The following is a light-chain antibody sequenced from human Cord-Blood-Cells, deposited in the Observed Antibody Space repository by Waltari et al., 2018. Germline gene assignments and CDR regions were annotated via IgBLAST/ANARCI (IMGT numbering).Light chain of an antibody. CDR3: CSYAGSVV. Sequence: SALTQPASVSGSPGQSIPIPCTATSSDVGSYNLVSWYHQHPGKAPKLMIYEGSKRPSGVSNRFSGSKSGNTASLTISGLQAEDEADYYCCSYAGSVVFGGGTKLTVL. CDR1: SSDVGSYNL. V-gene: IGLV2-23*01. CDR2: EGS. J-gene: IGLJ2*01.